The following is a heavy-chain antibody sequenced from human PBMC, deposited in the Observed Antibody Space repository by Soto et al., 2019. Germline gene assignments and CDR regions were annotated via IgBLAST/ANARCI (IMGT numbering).Heavy chain of an antibody. D-gene: IGHD3-16*01. J-gene: IGHJ5*02. CDR3: ATGRGGAPGSPAGWFAH. Sequence: QVRLQESGPGLVKPSKTLSLTCSVSGGSISSPGYYWTWIRQQPGKSLEWIGHIFHSGTTSYNTSHQSRVTMSSPTSENRFSRIRTPVTAADPAVYFLATGRGGAPGSPAGWFAHWGRGTLVIVSS. V-gene: IGHV4-31*03. CDR1: GGSISSPGYY. CDR2: IFHSGTT.